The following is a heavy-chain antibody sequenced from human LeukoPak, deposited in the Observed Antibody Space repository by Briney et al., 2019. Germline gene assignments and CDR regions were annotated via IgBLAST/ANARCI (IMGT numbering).Heavy chain of an antibody. J-gene: IGHJ4*02. V-gene: IGHV4-59*01. CDR1: GGSLSSYY. CDR2: IYYTGST. D-gene: IGHD7-27*01. Sequence: SETLSLTCTVSGGSLSSYYWSWIRQPPGKGLEWIAYIYYTGSTNYNPSLKSRVTISVDTSENQFSLRLSSVTAADTPVYYCAKLTGTYFDYWGQGTLVTVSS. CDR3: AKLTGTYFDY.